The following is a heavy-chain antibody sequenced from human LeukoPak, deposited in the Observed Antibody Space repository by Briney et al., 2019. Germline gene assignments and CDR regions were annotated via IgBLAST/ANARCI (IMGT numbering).Heavy chain of an antibody. Sequence: SDTLSLTCTVSGDPISNYYWSWIRQPPGRGLEWIGYISYSGTTNYNPSLRSQVTISRDKSNNQISLKLSSVTAADSAVYFCARHTYYYDSSGLYYYYYMDVWGKGTTVSVSS. CDR2: ISYSGTT. V-gene: IGHV4-59*07. CDR3: ARHTYYYDSSGLYYYYYMDV. D-gene: IGHD3-22*01. J-gene: IGHJ6*03. CDR1: GDPISNYY.